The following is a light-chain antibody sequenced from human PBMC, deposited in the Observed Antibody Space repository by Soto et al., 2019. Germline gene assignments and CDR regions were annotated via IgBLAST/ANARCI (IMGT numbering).Light chain of an antibody. Sequence: DIQMTQSPSSLAASVGDRVTLTCQASQDIATYLNWYQQKPGKAPYLLIYDAANLETGVPSRFSGSGSGTHFTCTISSLQPEDFATYFCLQYSNFPARVTFGGGTKL. CDR1: QDIATY. V-gene: IGKV1-33*01. J-gene: IGKJ4*01. CDR2: DAA. CDR3: LQYSNFPARVT.